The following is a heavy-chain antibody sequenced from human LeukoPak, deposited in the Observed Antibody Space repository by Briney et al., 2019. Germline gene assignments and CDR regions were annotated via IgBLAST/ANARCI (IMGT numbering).Heavy chain of an antibody. CDR3: AKGSSIAAELVFDP. D-gene: IGHD6-6*01. J-gene: IGHJ5*02. V-gene: IGHV3-9*01. CDR2: ISWNSGSI. CDR1: GFTFDDYA. Sequence: PGGSLRLSCAASGFTFDDYAMHWVRQAPGKGLEWVSGISWNSGSIGYADSVKGRFTISRDNAKNSLYLQMNSLRAEDTALYYCAKGSSIAAELVFDPWGQGTLVTVSS.